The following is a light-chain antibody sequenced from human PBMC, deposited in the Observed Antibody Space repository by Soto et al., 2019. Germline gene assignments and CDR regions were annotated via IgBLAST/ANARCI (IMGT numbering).Light chain of an antibody. V-gene: IGKV4-1*01. CDR2: WAS. CDR3: QQYYSTPQT. J-gene: IGKJ3*01. CDR1: QSALSSSNNKNF. Sequence: DIVMTQSPDSLAVSLGERATINCKSSQSALSSSNNKNFLAWYQQKPGQPPKLLIYWASTRESGVPDRFSGSGYGTDFTLIISSLKAEDVAVYYCQQYYSTPQTFGPGTKVDIK.